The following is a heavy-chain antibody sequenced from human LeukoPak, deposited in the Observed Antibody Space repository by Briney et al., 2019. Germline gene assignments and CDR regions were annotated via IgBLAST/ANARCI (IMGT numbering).Heavy chain of an antibody. V-gene: IGHV4-4*07. Sequence: SETLSLTCTVSGGSFTTYYWSWIRQPAGRGLEWIGHIDSSGTTNYNPSLKSRVTMSTDPSKNQFSLKLSSVTAADTAVYYCASLEYYYDSSGYGKFDYWGQGTLVTVSS. CDR1: GGSFTTYY. J-gene: IGHJ4*02. CDR2: IDSSGTT. CDR3: ASLEYYYDSSGYGKFDY. D-gene: IGHD3-22*01.